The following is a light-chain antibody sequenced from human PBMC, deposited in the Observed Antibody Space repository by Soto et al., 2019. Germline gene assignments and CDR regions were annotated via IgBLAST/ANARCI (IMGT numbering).Light chain of an antibody. Sequence: EIMMTQSPGTLSASPGERATLSCRASPSVSSNLAWYQQKTGQAPRPLIYAVSTRATGIPARFSGSGSGTEFTFTISSLQSEDFAVYYCQQYNKWPLTFGQGTKVEIK. V-gene: IGKV3-15*01. J-gene: IGKJ1*01. CDR3: QQYNKWPLT. CDR2: AVS. CDR1: PSVSSN.